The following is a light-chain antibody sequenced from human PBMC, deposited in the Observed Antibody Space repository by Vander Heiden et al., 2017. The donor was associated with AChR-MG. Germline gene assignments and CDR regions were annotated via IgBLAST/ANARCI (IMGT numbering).Light chain of an antibody. CDR2: AAS. CDR3: QQYGSAWT. Sequence: EIVLTQSPGTLSLSPGERATLSCRAGQSVGSSYLAWYQQKPGQAPRLLIYAASSRATGVPDRCSGSGSGTDFTLTITSLEPEDFAVYYCQQYGSAWTFGQGTKVEIK. V-gene: IGKV3-20*01. J-gene: IGKJ1*01. CDR1: QSVGSSY.